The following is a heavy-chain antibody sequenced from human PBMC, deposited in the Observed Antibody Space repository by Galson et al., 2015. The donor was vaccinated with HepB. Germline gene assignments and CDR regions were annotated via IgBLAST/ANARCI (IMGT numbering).Heavy chain of an antibody. CDR3: ARVVTLYYYYGMDV. V-gene: IGHV1-3*01. J-gene: IGHJ6*02. CDR1: GSTFTSYA. D-gene: IGHD4-23*01. Sequence: SVKVSCKASGSTFTSYAMHWVRQAPGQRLEWMGWINAGNGNTKYSQKFQGRVTITRDTSASTAYMELSSLRSGDTAVYYCARVVTLYYYYGMDVWGQGTTVTVSS. CDR2: INAGNGNT.